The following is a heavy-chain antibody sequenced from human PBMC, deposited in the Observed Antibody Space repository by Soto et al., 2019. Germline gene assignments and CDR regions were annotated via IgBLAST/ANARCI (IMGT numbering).Heavy chain of an antibody. CDR2: IYYSGST. Sequence: QVQLQESGPGLVKPSETLSLTCTVSGGSISSYSWSWIRQPPGKGLEWIGYIYYSGSTNYNPSLKSRVTISVDTSKNQFSLKLSSVTAADTAVYYCARVRLYLYYYYYYMDGWGKGTTVTVSS. CDR1: GGSISSYS. J-gene: IGHJ6*03. CDR3: ARVRLYLYYYYYYMDG. V-gene: IGHV4-59*01. D-gene: IGHD3-16*02.